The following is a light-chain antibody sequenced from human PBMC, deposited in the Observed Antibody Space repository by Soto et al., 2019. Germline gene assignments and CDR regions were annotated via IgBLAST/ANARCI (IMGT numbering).Light chain of an antibody. V-gene: IGLV2-14*01. CDR3: NSYTRKSTGV. Sequence: QAVVTQPASVSGSPGQSITISCTGTSSDVGGYNYVSWYQQHPGKAPKLIIYEVSNRSSGVSNRFSGAKSGNTASLTISGLQAEDDADYYCNSYTRKSTGVFGTGTTLTVL. CDR1: SSDVGGYNY. J-gene: IGLJ1*01. CDR2: EVS.